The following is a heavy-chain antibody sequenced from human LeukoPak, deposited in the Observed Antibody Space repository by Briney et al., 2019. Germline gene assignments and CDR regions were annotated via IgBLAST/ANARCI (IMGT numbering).Heavy chain of an antibody. V-gene: IGHV4-38-2*02. CDR2: IYHSGST. D-gene: IGHD3-3*01. Sequence: PSETLSLTCTVSGYSISSGYYWGWIRQPPGKGLEWIGSIYHSGSTYYNPSLKSRVTISVDTSKNQFSLKLSSVTAADTAVYYCARDFGSIYYFDYWGQGTLVTVSS. CDR1: GYSISSGYY. CDR3: ARDFGSIYYFDY. J-gene: IGHJ4*02.